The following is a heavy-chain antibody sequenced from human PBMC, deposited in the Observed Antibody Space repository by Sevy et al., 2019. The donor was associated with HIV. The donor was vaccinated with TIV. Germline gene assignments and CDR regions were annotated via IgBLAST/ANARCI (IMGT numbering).Heavy chain of an antibody. CDR2: INPNSGGT. Sequence: ASVKVSCKASGYTFTGYYMHWVRHAPGQGLEWMGWINPNSGGTNYAQKFQGWVTMTRDTSISTAYMELSRLRSDDTAVYYCARGAYYYGSGSYYNGGYSDFDYWGQGTLVTVSS. D-gene: IGHD3-10*01. V-gene: IGHV1-2*04. J-gene: IGHJ4*02. CDR1: GYTFTGYY. CDR3: ARGAYYYGSGSYYNGGYSDFDY.